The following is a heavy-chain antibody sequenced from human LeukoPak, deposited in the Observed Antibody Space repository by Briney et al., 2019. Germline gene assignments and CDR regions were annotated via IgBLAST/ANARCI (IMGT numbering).Heavy chain of an antibody. CDR2: IYSSGST. J-gene: IGHJ5*02. V-gene: IGHV4-4*07. D-gene: IGHD3-22*01. Sequence: SETLSLTCGVSGGAIIPFYWNWIRQPAGKGLEWIGRIYSSGSTKCNPSLKSRVTMSVDTSKNQFSLKLSSVTAADTAVYYCAKDYYDSSEGWFDPWGQGTLVTVSS. CDR3: AKDYYDSSEGWFDP. CDR1: GGAIIPFY.